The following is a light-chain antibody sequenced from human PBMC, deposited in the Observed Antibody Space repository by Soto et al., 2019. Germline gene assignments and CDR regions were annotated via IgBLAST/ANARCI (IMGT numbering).Light chain of an antibody. Sequence: IVMTQYPATLSVSTGERATLSCSASQSISTKLAWYQQKPGQAPRLLIYVASTRATGIPVRFSGSGSRTEFTLTITILQFEDFAVYYGQEYNDWRPRAFGGGTKV. J-gene: IGKJ4*01. V-gene: IGKV3-15*01. CDR1: QSISTK. CDR3: QEYNDWRPRA. CDR2: VAS.